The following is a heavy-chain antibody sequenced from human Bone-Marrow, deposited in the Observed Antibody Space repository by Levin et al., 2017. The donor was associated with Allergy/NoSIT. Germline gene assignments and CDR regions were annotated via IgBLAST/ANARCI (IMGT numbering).Heavy chain of an antibody. CDR3: ARAEYGDPTIAFDY. Sequence: ASVKVSCKASGYTFTSYDINWARQATGQGLEWMGWMNPNSGNTGYAQKFQGRVTMTRNTSISTAYMELSSLRSEDTAVYYCARAEYGDPTIAFDYWGQGTLVTVSS. V-gene: IGHV1-8*01. CDR2: MNPNSGNT. J-gene: IGHJ4*02. D-gene: IGHD4-17*01. CDR1: GYTFTSYD.